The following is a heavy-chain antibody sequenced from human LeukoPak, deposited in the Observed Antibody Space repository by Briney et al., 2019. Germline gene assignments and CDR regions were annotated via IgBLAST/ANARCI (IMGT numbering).Heavy chain of an antibody. Sequence: GGSLRLSCAASGFTFSTFAMNWVRQAPGKGLEWVSAISGSGDSTYFGDSVKGRFTISRDNSKSVLYLQMNTLRVEDTAVYYCGRDLIGTAASWDCWGQGTLVTVSS. D-gene: IGHD1/OR15-1a*01. CDR3: GRDLIGTAASWDC. J-gene: IGHJ4*02. V-gene: IGHV3-23*01. CDR1: GFTFSTFA. CDR2: ISGSGDST.